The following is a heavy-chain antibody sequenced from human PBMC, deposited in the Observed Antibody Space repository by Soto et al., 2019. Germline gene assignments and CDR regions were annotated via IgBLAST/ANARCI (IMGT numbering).Heavy chain of an antibody. D-gene: IGHD1-1*01. CDR2: IDRSGST. Sequence: QLQLQDSCSGLVRPSPTLSLNCAGSGVSISSGGYAWNWIRQPPGKGLEWIGNIDRSGSTLSNPYLKRRVTIQVDKSTNHFALKLTSVTAADTAVYYCARDQLKGNWCDPGGQGTLVTVST. CDR1: GVSISSGGYA. V-gene: IGHV4-30-2*01. CDR3: ARDQLKGNWCDP. J-gene: IGHJ5*02.